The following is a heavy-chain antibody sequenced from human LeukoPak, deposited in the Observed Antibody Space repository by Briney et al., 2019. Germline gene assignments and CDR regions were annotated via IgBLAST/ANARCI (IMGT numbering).Heavy chain of an antibody. CDR1: GFTFSDYW. CDR2: INADEDRA. J-gene: IGHJ4*02. CDR3: AKDLPPYYYDSSGYYDY. D-gene: IGHD3-22*01. Sequence: GGSLRLSCAASGFTFSDYWMHWVRQAPGKGLVWVSHINADEDRAAYADSVKGRFTISRDNARNTLYLQMNSLRAEDTAIYHCAKDLPPYYYDSSGYYDYWGQGTLVTVSS. V-gene: IGHV3-74*01.